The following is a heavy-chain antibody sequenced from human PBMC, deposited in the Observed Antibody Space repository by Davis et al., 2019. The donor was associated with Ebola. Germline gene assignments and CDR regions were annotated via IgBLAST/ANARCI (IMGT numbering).Heavy chain of an antibody. J-gene: IGHJ4*02. Sequence: PSETLSLTCAVYGGSFSGYYWSWIRQPPGKGLEWIGEINHSGSTNYNPSLKSRVTISVDTSKNQFSLKLSSVTAADTAVYYCARGQEWELLHWGQGTLVTVSS. CDR1: GGSFSGYY. CDR3: ARGQEWELLH. D-gene: IGHD1-26*01. V-gene: IGHV4-34*01. CDR2: INHSGST.